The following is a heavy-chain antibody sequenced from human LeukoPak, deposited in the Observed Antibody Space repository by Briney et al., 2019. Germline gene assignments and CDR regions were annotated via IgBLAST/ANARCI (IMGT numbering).Heavy chain of an antibody. Sequence: SETLSLTCTVSGGSISSRSYYWGWIRQPPGKGLEWIGSIYHSGSTYYNPSLKSRVTISVDTSKNQFSLKLCSVTAADTAVYYCARGDYDTSGYYYYYYGMDVWGQGTTVTVSS. V-gene: IGHV4-39*01. J-gene: IGHJ6*02. CDR2: IYHSGST. CDR1: GGSISSRSYY. D-gene: IGHD3-22*01. CDR3: ARGDYDTSGYYYYYYGMDV.